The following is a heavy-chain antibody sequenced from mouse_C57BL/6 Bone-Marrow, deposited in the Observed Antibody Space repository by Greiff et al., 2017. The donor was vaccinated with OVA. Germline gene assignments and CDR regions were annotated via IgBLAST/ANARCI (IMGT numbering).Heavy chain of an antibody. CDR2: ISSGGSYT. Sequence: EVKLMESGGDLVKPGGSLKLSCAASGFTFSSYGMSWVRQTPDKRLEWVATISSGGSYTYYPDSVKGRFTISRDNAKNTLYLQMSSLKSEDTAMYDCARRDWDCYAMDYWGQGTSVTVSS. D-gene: IGHD4-1*01. CDR1: GFTFSSYG. V-gene: IGHV5-6*02. J-gene: IGHJ4*01. CDR3: ARRDWDCYAMDY.